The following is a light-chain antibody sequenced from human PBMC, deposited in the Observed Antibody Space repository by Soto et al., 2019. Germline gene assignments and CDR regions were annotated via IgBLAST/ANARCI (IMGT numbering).Light chain of an antibody. V-gene: IGLV2-14*01. CDR3: SSYTSSSVL. CDR1: SSDVGGYNY. CDR2: DVS. Sequence: QSALTQPASVSGSPGQSITFSCTGTSSDVGGYNYVSWYQQHPGKAPKLMIYDVSNRPSGVSNRFSGSKSGNTASLTISGLQAEDEADYYCSSYTSSSVLFRGGTKLTVL. J-gene: IGLJ2*01.